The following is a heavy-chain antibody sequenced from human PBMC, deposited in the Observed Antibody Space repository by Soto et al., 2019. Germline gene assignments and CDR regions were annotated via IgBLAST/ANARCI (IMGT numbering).Heavy chain of an antibody. CDR2: INPNSGGT. Sequence: ASVKVSCKASGYTFTGYYMHWVRQAPGQGLEWMGWINPNSGGTNYAQKFQGRVTMTRDTSISTAYMELSRLRSDDTAVYYCARVGVDDYSNYSFGYWGQGTLVTVSS. CDR3: ARVGVDDYSNYSFGY. CDR1: GYTFTGYY. D-gene: IGHD4-4*01. J-gene: IGHJ4*02. V-gene: IGHV1-2*02.